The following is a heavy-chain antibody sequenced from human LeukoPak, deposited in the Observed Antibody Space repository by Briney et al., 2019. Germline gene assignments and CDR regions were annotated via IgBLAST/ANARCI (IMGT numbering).Heavy chain of an antibody. CDR2: IKQDGSEK. CDR1: GFTFSSHW. Sequence: HTGGSLRLSCAASGFTFSSHWMSWVRQAPGKGLEWVANIKQDGSEKYYVDSVKGRFTISRDNAKNSLYLQMNSLRAEDTALYYCAKDKAHYDSSGYSEEDSYFDLWGRGTLVTVSS. CDR3: AKDKAHYDSSGYSEEDSYFDL. V-gene: IGHV3-7*03. J-gene: IGHJ2*01. D-gene: IGHD3-22*01.